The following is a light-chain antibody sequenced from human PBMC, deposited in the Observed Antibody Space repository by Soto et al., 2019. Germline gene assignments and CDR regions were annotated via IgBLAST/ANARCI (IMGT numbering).Light chain of an antibody. CDR1: QSVSNNY. V-gene: IGKV3-20*01. J-gene: IGKJ1*01. Sequence: ESVLTQSPGTLSLSPGERASLSWRASQSVSNNYLAWYQQKPGQAPRPLIYGASNRATGIPDRFSGSGSGTDFTLTISRLEPEDFAVYYCQQYGSSGTFGQGTKVDIK. CDR2: GAS. CDR3: QQYGSSGT.